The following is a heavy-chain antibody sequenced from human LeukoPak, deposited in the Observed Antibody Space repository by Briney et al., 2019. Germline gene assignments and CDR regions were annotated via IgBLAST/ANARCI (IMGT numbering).Heavy chain of an antibody. J-gene: IGHJ4*02. V-gene: IGHV4-39*01. Sequence: NPSETLSLTCTVSGGSISSSSYYWGWIRQPPGKGLEWIGSIYYSGSTYYNPSLKSRVTISVDTSKNQFSLKLSSVTAADTAVYYCARGTRSGIFDYWGQGTLVTVSS. CDR2: IYYSGST. CDR3: ARGTRSGIFDY. CDR1: GGSISSSSYY. D-gene: IGHD1-1*01.